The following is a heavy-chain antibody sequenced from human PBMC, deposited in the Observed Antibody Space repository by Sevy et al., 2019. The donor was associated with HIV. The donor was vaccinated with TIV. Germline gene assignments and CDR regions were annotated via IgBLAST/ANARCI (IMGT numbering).Heavy chain of an antibody. V-gene: IGHV3-21*01. D-gene: IGHD2-15*01. CDR3: ASDLCSGGSCYSGFPDY. CDR2: ISSSSSYI. Sequence: GGSLRLSCAASGFTFSSDSMNWVRQAPGKGLEWVSSISSSSSYIYYADSVKGRFTISRDNAKNSLYLQMNSLRAADTAVYYCASDLCSGGSCYSGFPDYWGQGTLVTVSS. J-gene: IGHJ4*02. CDR1: GFTFSSDS.